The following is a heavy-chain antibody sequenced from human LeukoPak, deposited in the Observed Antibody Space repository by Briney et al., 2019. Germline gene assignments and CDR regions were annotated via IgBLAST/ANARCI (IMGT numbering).Heavy chain of an antibody. Sequence: ASVKVSCKASGYTFTGYYMHWVRQAPGQGLEWMGGINTNSGGTKYAQKFQGRVTMTRDTSISTAYMELSRLRSDDTAVYYCARDLSPKGYSSSSTGYWGQGTLVTVSS. CDR1: GYTFTGYY. V-gene: IGHV1-2*02. CDR2: INTNSGGT. D-gene: IGHD6-6*01. J-gene: IGHJ4*02. CDR3: ARDLSPKGYSSSSTGY.